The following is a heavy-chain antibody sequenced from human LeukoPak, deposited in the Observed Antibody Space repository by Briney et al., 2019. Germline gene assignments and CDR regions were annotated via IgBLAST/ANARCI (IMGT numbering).Heavy chain of an antibody. D-gene: IGHD2-2*02. Sequence: GGSLRLSCAASGFTFSSYGMHWVRQAPGKGLEWVAVISYDGSNKYYADSVKGRFTISRDNSKNTLYLQMNSLRAEDTAVYYCAKDDCSSTSCYTHSDNWFDPWGQGTLVTVSS. J-gene: IGHJ5*02. CDR2: ISYDGSNK. V-gene: IGHV3-30*18. CDR3: AKDDCSSTSCYTHSDNWFDP. CDR1: GFTFSSYG.